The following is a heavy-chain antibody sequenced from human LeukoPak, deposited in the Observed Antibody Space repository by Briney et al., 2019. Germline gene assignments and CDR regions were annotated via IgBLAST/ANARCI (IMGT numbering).Heavy chain of an antibody. Sequence: PGGSLRLSCAASGFTFSSYEMNWVRQAPGKGLEWVSYISSSGSTIYYADSVKGRFTISRDNAKNTLYLQLDSLRAEDTAVYYCARGLAVAGSSWFDPWGQGTLVSVS. V-gene: IGHV3-48*03. CDR2: ISSSGSTI. CDR1: GFTFSSYE. CDR3: ARGLAVAGSSWFDP. D-gene: IGHD6-19*01. J-gene: IGHJ5*02.